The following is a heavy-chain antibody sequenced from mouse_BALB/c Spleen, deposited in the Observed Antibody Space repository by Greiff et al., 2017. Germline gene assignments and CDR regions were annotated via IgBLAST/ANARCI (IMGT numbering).Heavy chain of an antibody. V-gene: IGHV1-9*01. CDR2: ILPGSGST. CDR1: GYTFSSYW. CDR3: ARKGAMITTGAMDY. Sequence: VQVVESGAELMKPGASVKISCKATGYTFSSYWLEWVKQRPGHGLEWIGEILPGSGSTNYNEKFKGKATFTADTSSNTAYMQLSSLTSEDSAVYYCARKGAMITTGAMDYWGQGTSVTVSA. J-gene: IGHJ4*01. D-gene: IGHD2-4*01.